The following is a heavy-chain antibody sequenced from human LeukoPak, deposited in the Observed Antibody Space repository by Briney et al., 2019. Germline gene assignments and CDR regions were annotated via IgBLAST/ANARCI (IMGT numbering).Heavy chain of an antibody. D-gene: IGHD2-15*01. Sequence: GGSLRLSCAASGFTFSDYAMHWVRLAPGKGLEWVAVISFDGNNKYYADSVKGRFTISRDNAKNSLYLQMSSLRAEDTAVYYCAQLLLRGPTAWGQGTLVTVSS. V-gene: IGHV3-30*04. CDR2: ISFDGNNK. CDR1: GFTFSDYA. CDR3: AQLLLRGPTA. J-gene: IGHJ4*02.